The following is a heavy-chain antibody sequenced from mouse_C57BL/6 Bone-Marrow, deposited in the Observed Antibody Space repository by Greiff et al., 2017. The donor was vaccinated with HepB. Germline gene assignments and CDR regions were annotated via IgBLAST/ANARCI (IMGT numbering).Heavy chain of an antibody. J-gene: IGHJ3*01. D-gene: IGHD2-3*01. CDR1: GYTFTSYW. CDR2: INPSNGGT. Sequence: QVQLQQPGTELVKPGDSVKLSCKASGYTFTSYWMHWVKQRPGQGLEWIGNINPSNGGTNYNEKFKSKATLTVDKSSSTAYMQLISLTSEDSAVYYCARTEVDDSYFWFAYWGQGTLVTFSA. V-gene: IGHV1-53*01. CDR3: ARTEVDDSYFWFAY.